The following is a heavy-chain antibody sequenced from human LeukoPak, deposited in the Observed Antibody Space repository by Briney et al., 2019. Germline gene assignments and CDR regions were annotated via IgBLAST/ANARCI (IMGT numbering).Heavy chain of an antibody. D-gene: IGHD3-22*01. V-gene: IGHV1-69*04. CDR1: GGTFSSYA. Sequence: SVKVSCKASGGTFSSYAISWVRQAPGQGLEWMGRIIPILGIANYAQKFQGRVTITADKSTSTAYMELSSLRSEDTAVCYCASTYYYDSSGYLFDYWGQGTLVTVSS. CDR2: IIPILGIA. J-gene: IGHJ4*02. CDR3: ASTYYYDSSGYLFDY.